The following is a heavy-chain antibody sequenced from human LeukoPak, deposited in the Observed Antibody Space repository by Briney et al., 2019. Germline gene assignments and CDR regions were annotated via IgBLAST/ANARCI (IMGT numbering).Heavy chain of an antibody. CDR1: GFTVSSNY. D-gene: IGHD6-19*01. V-gene: IGHV3-53*01. CDR2: IYSGGST. J-gene: IGHJ4*02. Sequence: GGSLRLSCAASGFTVSSNYMSWVRQAPGKGLEWVSLIYSGGSTYYADSVKGRFTISRDNSKNTLYLQMNSLRVEDTAVYYCARGTITVAGTDFGFDYWGQGTLVTVSS. CDR3: ARGTITVAGTDFGFDY.